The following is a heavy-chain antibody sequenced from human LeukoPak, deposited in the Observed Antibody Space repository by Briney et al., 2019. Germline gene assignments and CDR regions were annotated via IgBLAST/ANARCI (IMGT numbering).Heavy chain of an antibody. V-gene: IGHV4-39*01. CDR3: ARHRGNGYNTDYYYMDV. CDR1: GDSISSSSDY. Sequence: SETLSLTCTVSGDSISSSSDYWGWLRQSPGRGLEWIGSIYYSGTTYHNPSLKSRVTISVDRSKNQFSLKLNSVTAADTAVYYCARHRGNGYNTDYYYMDVWGKGTTVTVSS. J-gene: IGHJ6*03. D-gene: IGHD5-24*01. CDR2: IYYSGTT.